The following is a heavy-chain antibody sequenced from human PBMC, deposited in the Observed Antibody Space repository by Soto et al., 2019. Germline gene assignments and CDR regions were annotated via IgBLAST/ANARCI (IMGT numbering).Heavy chain of an antibody. CDR1: GFIFDDYA. CDR2: ISWQSGSI. J-gene: IGHJ4*02. V-gene: IGHV3-9*01. Sequence: EVQLVESGGGLAQPGRSLRLSCAASGFIFDDYAMHWVRQAPGKGLEWVSGISWQSGSIRYADSVKGRFTISRDNAKKSLYLQISSLRVEDTALYYCAKDMFTSSSAATFDYWGQGILVTVSS. CDR3: AKDMFTSSSAATFDY. D-gene: IGHD6-6*01.